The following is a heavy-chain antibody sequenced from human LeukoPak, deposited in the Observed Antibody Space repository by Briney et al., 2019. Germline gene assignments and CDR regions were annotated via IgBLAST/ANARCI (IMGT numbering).Heavy chain of an antibody. CDR3: VSIYDGSPRYYYNWFDP. Sequence: GGSLRLSCAASGFTFSSYGMHWVRQARGKGLEWVAFIRYDGRNKYYADSVKGGFTISRDNSKNPLYLQMHSLRAEDTAVYYCVSIYDGSPRYYYNWFDPWGQGTLVTVSS. J-gene: IGHJ5*02. CDR1: GFTFSSYG. V-gene: IGHV3-30*02. D-gene: IGHD3-10*01. CDR2: IRYDGRNK.